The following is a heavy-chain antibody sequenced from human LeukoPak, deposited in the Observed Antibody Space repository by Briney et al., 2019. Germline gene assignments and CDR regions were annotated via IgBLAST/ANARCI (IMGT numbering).Heavy chain of an antibody. CDR1: RDSISNYY. Sequence: SETLSLTCTVSRDSISNYYRNWIRQPPGKGLEWIGYIYPSGSTNYNPSLKSRVTISVDMSKSQFSLKLDSVTAADTAVYYCARGDDYKSTYFDPWGQGILVTVSS. D-gene: IGHD5-24*01. CDR3: ARGDDYKSTYFDP. V-gene: IGHV4-59*01. J-gene: IGHJ5*02. CDR2: IYPSGST.